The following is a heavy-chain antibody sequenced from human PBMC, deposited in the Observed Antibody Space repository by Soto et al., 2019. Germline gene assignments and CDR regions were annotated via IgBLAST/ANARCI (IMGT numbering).Heavy chain of an antibody. Sequence: QVQLVQSGAEVKKPGSSVNVSCKTSGGTFGNSAVTWVRQAPGQGLEWLGGIVPMFGTANYAQKFQGRVTSAADASRIAAYMDRGSRNTDDPAVDYCARDGDPQYAVRGGPLGGGRFGPWGQGTLVTVSS. CDR2: IVPMFGTA. CDR1: GGTFGNSA. J-gene: IGHJ5*02. V-gene: IGHV1-69*12. CDR3: ARDGDPQYAVRGGPLGGGRFGP. D-gene: IGHD2-21*01.